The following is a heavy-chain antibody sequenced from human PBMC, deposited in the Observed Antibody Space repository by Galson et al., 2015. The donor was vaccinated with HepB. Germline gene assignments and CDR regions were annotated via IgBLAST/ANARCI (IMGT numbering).Heavy chain of an antibody. CDR2: IYPGDSDT. CDR1: GYSFTSYW. Sequence: QSGAEVKKPGESLKISCKGSGYSFTSYWIGWVRQMPGKGLEWMGIIYPGDSDTRYSPSFQGQVTISADKSISTAYLQWGSLKASDTAMYYCARRGGQGGYSGYGNYYYYGMDVWGQGTTVTVSS. D-gene: IGHD5-12*01. J-gene: IGHJ6*02. V-gene: IGHV5-51*01. CDR3: ARRGGQGGYSGYGNYYYYGMDV.